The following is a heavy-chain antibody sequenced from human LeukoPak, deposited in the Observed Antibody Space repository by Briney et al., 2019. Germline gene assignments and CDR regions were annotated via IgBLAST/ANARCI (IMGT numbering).Heavy chain of an antibody. J-gene: IGHJ5*02. D-gene: IGHD2-2*01. CDR3: AKYCAGSSCYGGFDP. CDR1: GFTFSSYA. CDR2: ISGSGGST. V-gene: IGHV3-23*01. Sequence: QPGGSLRLSCAASGFTFSSYAMSWVRQAPGKGLEWVSAISGSGGSTNYADSVKGRFTISRDNSKNTLYLQMNSLRAEDTAVYYCAKYCAGSSCYGGFDPWGQGTLVTVSS.